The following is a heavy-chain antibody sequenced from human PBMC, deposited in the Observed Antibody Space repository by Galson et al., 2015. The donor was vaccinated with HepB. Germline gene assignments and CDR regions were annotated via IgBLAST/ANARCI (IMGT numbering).Heavy chain of an antibody. CDR1: GFTFIYA. J-gene: IGHJ4*02. V-gene: IGHV3-23*01. D-gene: IGHD3-10*01. CDR2: ISGSGGST. CDR3: AKSFDSGGGSSDH. Sequence: SLRLSCAASGFTFIYAMSWVRRAPGKGLEWVSTISGSGGSTYYADSVKGRFIISRDNSKDTLYLEMNSLRAEDTAVYYCAKSFDSGGGSSDHWGQGTLVTVSS.